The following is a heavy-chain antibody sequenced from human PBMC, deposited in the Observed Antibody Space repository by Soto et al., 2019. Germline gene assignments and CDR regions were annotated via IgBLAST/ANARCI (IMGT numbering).Heavy chain of an antibody. D-gene: IGHD1-26*01. J-gene: IGHJ6*02. CDR2: ISYDGSNK. CDR3: AKDGRVAGYYYYGMDV. CDR1: GFTFSSYG. V-gene: IGHV3-30*18. Sequence: LRLSCAASGFTFSSYGMHWVRQAPGKGLEWVAVISYDGSNKYYADSVKGRFTISRDNSKNTLYLQMNSLRAEDTAVYYCAKDGRVAGYYYYGMDVWGQGTTVTVSS.